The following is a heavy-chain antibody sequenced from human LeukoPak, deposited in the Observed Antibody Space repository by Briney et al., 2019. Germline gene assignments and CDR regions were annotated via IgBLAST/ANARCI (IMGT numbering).Heavy chain of an antibody. J-gene: IGHJ4*02. Sequence: ASVKVSCKASGYTFTIYGISWVRHPPAQGIEWMGWISAYNGNTNYAQKLQGRVTMTTDTSTSTAYMELRSLRSDDTAVYYCARDGPIQLGRDWGQGTLVTVSS. CDR2: ISAYNGNT. D-gene: IGHD1-1*01. V-gene: IGHV1-18*01. CDR1: GYTFTIYG. CDR3: ARDGPIQLGRD.